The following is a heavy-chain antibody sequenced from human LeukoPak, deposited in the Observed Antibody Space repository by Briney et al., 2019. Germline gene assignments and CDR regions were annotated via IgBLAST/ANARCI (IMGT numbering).Heavy chain of an antibody. V-gene: IGHV4-59*01. CDR2: IYYSGST. J-gene: IGHJ5*02. CDR1: GGSISSYY. Sequence: SETLSLTCTVSGGSISSYYWSWIRQPPGKGLEWIGYIYYSGSTNYNPSLKSRVTISVDTSKNQISLKLSSVTAADTAVYYCASSQMADNWFDPWGQGTLVTVSS. CDR3: ASSQMADNWFDP. D-gene: IGHD2-8*01.